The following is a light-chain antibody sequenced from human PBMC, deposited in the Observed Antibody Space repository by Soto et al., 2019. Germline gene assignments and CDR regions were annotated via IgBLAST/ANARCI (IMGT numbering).Light chain of an antibody. CDR2: DNI. J-gene: IGLJ2*01. CDR1: SSNIGAGYE. V-gene: IGLV1-40*01. CDR3: QSYDSSLSGDVV. Sequence: QSVLTQPPSVSGAPGQTVTISCTGSSSNIGAGYEVHWYQQLPGTAPKLLIFDNINRPSGVPDRFSGSKSGTSASLAITGLQAEDEADYYCQSYDSSLSGDVVFGGGTKLTV.